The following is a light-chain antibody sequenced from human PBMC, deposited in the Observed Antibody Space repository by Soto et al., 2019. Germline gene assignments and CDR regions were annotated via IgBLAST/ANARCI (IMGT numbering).Light chain of an antibody. CDR3: QQYGGSPIT. J-gene: IGKJ5*01. CDR2: GAS. Sequence: EVVLTQSTCTLSFSPGGRSTLSFMASQSVSRRLAWYQQRPGQSPRLLISGASMRASGVPVRFIGSGSGTDFTLTITRLEPEDFAVYYCQQYGGSPITFGLGTRLEIK. CDR1: QSVSRR. V-gene: IGKV3-20*01.